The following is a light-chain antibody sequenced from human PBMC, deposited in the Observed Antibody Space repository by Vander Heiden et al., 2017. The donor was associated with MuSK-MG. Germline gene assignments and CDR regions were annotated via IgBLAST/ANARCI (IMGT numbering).Light chain of an antibody. Sequence: EIVMTQSPATLSVSPGERATLSCRASQGVSSNLAWYPQKPGRAPRLLTYGASTRAIGIPARFSGSRYGTESTLTISILQSEDFAVYYCQQYDIWPPTTFGQGTKVELK. J-gene: IGKJ1*01. CDR2: GAS. V-gene: IGKV3-15*01. CDR1: QGVSSN. CDR3: QQYDIWPPTT.